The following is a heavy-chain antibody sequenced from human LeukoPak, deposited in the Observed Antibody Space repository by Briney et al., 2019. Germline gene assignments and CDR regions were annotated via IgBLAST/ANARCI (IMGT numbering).Heavy chain of an antibody. V-gene: IGHV4-34*01. CDR2: INHSGST. D-gene: IGHD6-13*01. CDR1: GGSFSGYY. Sequence: SETLSLTCAVYGGSFSGYYWSWIRQPPGKGLEWIGEINHSGSTNYNPSLKSRVTISVDTSKNQFSLKLSSVTAADTAVYYCAREVAADTQPYYGMDVWGQGTTVTVSS. CDR3: AREVAADTQPYYGMDV. J-gene: IGHJ6*02.